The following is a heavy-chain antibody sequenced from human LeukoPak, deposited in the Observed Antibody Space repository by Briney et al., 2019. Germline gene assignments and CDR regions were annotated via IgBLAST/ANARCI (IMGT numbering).Heavy chain of an antibody. CDR2: INHSGGT. V-gene: IGHV4-34*01. J-gene: IGHJ6*03. CDR1: GGSFSGYY. D-gene: IGHD3-22*01. Sequence: KASETLSLTCAVYGGSFSGYYWSWIRQPPGKGLEWIGEINHSGGTNYNPSLKSRVTISVDTSKNQFSLKLSSVTAADTAVYYCARDSVTDSSGYYYTYYYYYMDVWGKGTTVTISS. CDR3: ARDSVTDSSGYYYTYYYYYMDV.